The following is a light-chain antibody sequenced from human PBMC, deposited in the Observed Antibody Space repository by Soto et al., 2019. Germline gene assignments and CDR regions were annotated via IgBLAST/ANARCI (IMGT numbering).Light chain of an antibody. V-gene: IGKV1-39*01. J-gene: IGKJ2*01. CDR3: QQSYSTPMYT. CDR2: AAS. Sequence: DIQMTQSPSSLSASVGDRVTITCRASQSISSYLNWYQQKPGKAPNLLIYAASSLESGVPSRLSGSGSGTDFTLTISSLQPEDFATYYCQQSYSTPMYTFGQGTKVDIK. CDR1: QSISSY.